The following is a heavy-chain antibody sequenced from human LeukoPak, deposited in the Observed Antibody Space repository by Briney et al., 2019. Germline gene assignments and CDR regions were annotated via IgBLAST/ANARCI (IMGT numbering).Heavy chain of an antibody. Sequence: SGGSLRLSCAASGFTFSSYEMNWVRQAPGKGLEWVANIKQDGSEKYYVDSVKGRFTISRDNAKNSLYLQMNSLRAEDTAVYYCARLYCSGGSCYRLDDAFDIWGQGTMVTVSS. J-gene: IGHJ3*02. V-gene: IGHV3-7*01. CDR2: IKQDGSEK. CDR3: ARLYCSGGSCYRLDDAFDI. D-gene: IGHD2-15*01. CDR1: GFTFSSYE.